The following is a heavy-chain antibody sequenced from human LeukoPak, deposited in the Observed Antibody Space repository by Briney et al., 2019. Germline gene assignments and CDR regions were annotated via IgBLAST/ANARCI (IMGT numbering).Heavy chain of an antibody. D-gene: IGHD4-17*01. CDR3: ARDRTATVTIGRPQKYYYGMDV. V-gene: IGHV1-46*01. CDR1: GYTFTSYY. CDR2: INPSGGST. Sequence: ASVKVSCKASGYTFTSYYMHWVRQAPGQGLEWMGIINPSGGSTSYAQRFQGRVTMTRDTSTSTVYMELSSLRSEDTAVYYCARDRTATVTIGRPQKYYYGMDVWGQGTTVTVSS. J-gene: IGHJ6*02.